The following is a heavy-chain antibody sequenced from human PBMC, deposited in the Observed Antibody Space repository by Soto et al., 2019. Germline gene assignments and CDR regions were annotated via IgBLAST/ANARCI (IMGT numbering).Heavy chain of an antibody. CDR3: ARTLGQWLANYFDF. CDR2: ISFDGSNK. J-gene: IGHJ4*02. Sequence: PGGSLRLSCAASGFDFSSYALHWVRQAPGKGLEWVTVISFDGSNKYYADSVKGRFTISRDNSKNTLHLQMNSLRPEDTAVYFCARTLGQWLANYFDFWGQGTLVTVSS. V-gene: IGHV3-30-3*01. D-gene: IGHD6-19*01. CDR1: GFDFSSYA.